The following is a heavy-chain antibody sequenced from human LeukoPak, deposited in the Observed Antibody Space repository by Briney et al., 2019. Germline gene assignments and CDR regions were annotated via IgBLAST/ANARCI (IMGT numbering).Heavy chain of an antibody. CDR3: AKDRGSYSTTADS. V-gene: IGHV3-33*06. J-gene: IGHJ5*01. Sequence: GGSLRLSCAASGFTFSDYGIHWVRQAPGKGLEWVAVIWYNGTNKYYGDSVKGRFTISRDNSKNTLYLQMNSLRAEDTAVYYCAKDRGSYSTTADSWGQGTLVTVSS. D-gene: IGHD1-26*01. CDR2: IWYNGTNK. CDR1: GFTFSDYG.